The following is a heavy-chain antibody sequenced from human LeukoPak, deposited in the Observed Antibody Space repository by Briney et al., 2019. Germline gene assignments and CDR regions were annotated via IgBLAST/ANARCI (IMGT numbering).Heavy chain of an antibody. CDR1: GYTFTSYY. D-gene: IGHD3-22*01. CDR3: ARSHYDTSGYQLDY. Sequence: ASVKVSCKASGYTFTSYYTHWVRQAPGQGLEWMGVINPSGGATSFAQNFQGRITMIRDTSTSTVYMELSSLRSGDTAVYYCARSHYDTSGYQLDYWGQGPLVTVSS. J-gene: IGHJ4*02. V-gene: IGHV1-46*01. CDR2: INPSGGAT.